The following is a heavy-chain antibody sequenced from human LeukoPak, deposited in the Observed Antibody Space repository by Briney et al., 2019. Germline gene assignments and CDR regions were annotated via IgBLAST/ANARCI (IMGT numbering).Heavy chain of an antibody. CDR1: GYTFTDYY. D-gene: IGHD6-19*01. CDR3: ARVPAGSVGWYSE. J-gene: IGHJ4*02. V-gene: IGHV1-2*02. CDR2: INPNSGGT. Sequence: GASVKVSCKASGYTFTDYYMHWVRQAPGQGLEWMGWINPNSGGTNYAQKFQGRVTLTRDTSISTAYMELSRLRSDDTAVYYCARVPAGSVGWYSEWGQGTLVTVSS.